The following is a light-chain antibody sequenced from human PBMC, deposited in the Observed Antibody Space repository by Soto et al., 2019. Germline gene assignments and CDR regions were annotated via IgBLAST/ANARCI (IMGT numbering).Light chain of an antibody. V-gene: IGKV3-20*01. J-gene: IGKJ1*01. CDR3: QQYGNSLSWT. Sequence: LVLTQSPGTLSLSPGETATLSCRASQSVSNIYLGWYQQKPGQAPRLLIFHGSSRATGITDRFSGSGSGTDFTLTISRLEPEDFAVYYCQQYGNSLSWTFGQGTKVEIK. CDR2: HGS. CDR1: QSVSNIY.